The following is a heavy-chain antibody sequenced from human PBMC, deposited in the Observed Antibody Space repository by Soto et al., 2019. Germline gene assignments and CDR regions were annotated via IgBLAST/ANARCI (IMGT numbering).Heavy chain of an antibody. CDR1: GGSFSGYY. Sequence: QVQLQQWGAGLLKPSETLSLTCAVYGGSFSGYYWSWIRLPPGKGLERNGEINHSGSTNDNPSLKGRVTVSVATSKDQFSLKLSSVRAADTALYYCARGVHNDILTGYYKAFDYWGQGTLVTVSS. CDR2: INHSGST. CDR3: ARGVHNDILTGYYKAFDY. J-gene: IGHJ4*02. V-gene: IGHV4-34*01. D-gene: IGHD3-9*01.